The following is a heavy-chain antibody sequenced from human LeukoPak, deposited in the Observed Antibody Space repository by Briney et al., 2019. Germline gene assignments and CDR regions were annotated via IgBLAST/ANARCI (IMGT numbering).Heavy chain of an antibody. CDR2: IYYDGSYK. D-gene: IGHD1-26*01. CDR3: AKADLKDVSGSGADAFDI. J-gene: IGHJ3*02. CDR1: GFTFNSYG. Sequence: GGTLRLSCAASGFTFNSYGMHWVRQPPGKGLEWVADIYYDGSYKYYADSEKGRFTISRDNSKNTLFLRMNSLRAEDTAVYYCAKADLKDVSGSGADAFDIWAEGTRVSV. V-gene: IGHV3-30*18.